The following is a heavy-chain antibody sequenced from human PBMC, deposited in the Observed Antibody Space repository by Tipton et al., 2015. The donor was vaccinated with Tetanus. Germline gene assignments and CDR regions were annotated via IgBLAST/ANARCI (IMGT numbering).Heavy chain of an antibody. CDR1: GGSISSGGYY. CDR2: VFYSGST. CDR3: ARHSSLKALNY. D-gene: IGHD3-9*01. Sequence: LRLSCSVSGGSISSGGYYWSWIRQHPGKGLEWIGYVFYSGSTYYNPSLKSRVTISVDTSKNQFSLELSSVTAADTAVYYCARHSSLKALNYWGQGTLVTASS. J-gene: IGHJ4*02. V-gene: IGHV4-39*01.